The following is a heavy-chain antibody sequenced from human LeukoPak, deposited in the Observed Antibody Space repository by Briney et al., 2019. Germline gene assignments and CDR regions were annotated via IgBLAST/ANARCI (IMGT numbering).Heavy chain of an antibody. CDR2: ISSSSSYI. J-gene: IGHJ4*02. D-gene: IGHD3-3*01. CDR3: ARDFTRYDFWSGEFASY. CDR1: GFTFSSYS. Sequence: KPGGSPRLSCAASGFTFSSYSMNWVRQAPGKGLEWVSSISSSSSYIYYADSVKGRFTISRDNAKNSLYLQMNSLRAEDTAVYYCARDFTRYDFWSGEFASYWGQGTLVTVSS. V-gene: IGHV3-21*01.